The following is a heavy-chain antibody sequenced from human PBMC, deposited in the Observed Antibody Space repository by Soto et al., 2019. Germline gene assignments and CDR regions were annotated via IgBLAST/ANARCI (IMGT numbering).Heavy chain of an antibody. CDR2: INHSGST. CDR3: ARVKRTSCHFDY. D-gene: IGHD2-2*01. V-gene: IGHV4-34*01. J-gene: IGHJ4*02. Sequence: PSETLSLTCAVYGGSFSGYYLSWIRQPPGKGLEWIGEINHSGSTNYNPSLKSRVTISVDTSKNQFSLKLSSVTAADTAVYYCARVKRTSCHFDYWGQGTLVTSPQ. CDR1: GGSFSGYY.